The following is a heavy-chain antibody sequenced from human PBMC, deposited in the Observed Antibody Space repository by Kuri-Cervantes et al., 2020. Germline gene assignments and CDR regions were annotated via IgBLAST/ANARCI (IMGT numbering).Heavy chain of an antibody. CDR1: GFTFSSYW. CDR2: INSDGSST. CDR3: AKLGGITPIVVTNSGMDV. D-gene: IGHD3-22*01. Sequence: GESLKISCAASGFTFSSYWMHWVRQAPGKGLVWVSRINSDGSSTSYADSVKGRFTISRDNAKNTLYLQMNSLRAEDTAVYYCAKLGGITPIVVTNSGMDVWGQGTTVTVSS. V-gene: IGHV3-74*01. J-gene: IGHJ6*02.